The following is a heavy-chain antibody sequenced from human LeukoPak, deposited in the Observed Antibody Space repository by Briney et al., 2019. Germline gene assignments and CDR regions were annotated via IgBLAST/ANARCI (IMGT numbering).Heavy chain of an antibody. J-gene: IGHJ4*02. CDR2: IYHSGST. D-gene: IGHD5-18*01. CDR1: GGSISSGGYS. V-gene: IGHV4-30-2*01. Sequence: PSETLSLTCAVSGGSISSGGYSWSWIRQPPGKGLEWIGYIYHSGSTYYNPSLKSRVTISVDRSKNQFSLKLSPVTAADTAVYYCARARGYSYGSGPYFDYWGQGTLVTVSS. CDR3: ARARGYSYGSGPYFDY.